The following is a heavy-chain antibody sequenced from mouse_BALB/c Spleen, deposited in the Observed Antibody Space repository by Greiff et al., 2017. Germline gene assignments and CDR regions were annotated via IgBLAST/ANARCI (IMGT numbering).Heavy chain of an antibody. V-gene: IGHV5-6-5*01. CDR3: ARGLITTVVEYDIDY. CDR1: GFTFSSYA. Sequence: EVQLVESGGGLVKPGGSLKLSCAASGFTFSSYAMSWVRQTPEKRLEWVASISSGGSTYYPDSVKGRFTISRDNARNILYLQMSSLRSEDTAMYYCARGLITTVVEYDIDYWGQGTTLTVSS. J-gene: IGHJ2*01. D-gene: IGHD1-1*01. CDR2: ISSGGST.